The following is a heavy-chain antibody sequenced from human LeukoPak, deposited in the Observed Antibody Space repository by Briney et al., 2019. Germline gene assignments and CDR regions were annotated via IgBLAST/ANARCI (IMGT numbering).Heavy chain of an antibody. Sequence: GGSLRLSCATSGFSFSSYGMHWVRQAPGKGLEWVAFIRYDGSNDSYGESVKGRFTISRDNHKNTLYLQMNSLRAEDTAVYYRTKEGGYNYSVDHGLDAFDMWGQGTVVTVSS. V-gene: IGHV3-30*02. CDR2: IRYDGSND. J-gene: IGHJ3*02. CDR3: TKEGGYNYSVDHGLDAFDM. CDR1: GFSFSSYG. D-gene: IGHD5-24*01.